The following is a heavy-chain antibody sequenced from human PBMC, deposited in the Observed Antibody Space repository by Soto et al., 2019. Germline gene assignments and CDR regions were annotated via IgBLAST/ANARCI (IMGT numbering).Heavy chain of an antibody. V-gene: IGHV3-11*06. J-gene: IGHJ5*02. CDR1: GFTFSDDY. Sequence: QVQLVESGGGLVTPGGSLRLSCASSGFTFSDDYMSWLRQAPGKGLEWLSYISPGSRYPAYADSVKGRFTISRDNARRSLSLQMNSLTVDDTAIYYCVRGGGGGLFDPWGQGSMVTVSS. CDR2: ISPGSRYP. D-gene: IGHD2-15*01. CDR3: VRGGGGGLFDP.